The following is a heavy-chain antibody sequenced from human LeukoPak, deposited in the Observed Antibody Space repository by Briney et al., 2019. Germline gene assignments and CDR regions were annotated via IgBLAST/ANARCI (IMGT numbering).Heavy chain of an antibody. CDR3: AKGSSSSWDALEY. CDR1: GFTFRSYG. CDR2: IRYDGSNK. Sequence: TGGSLRLSCAASGFTFRSYGTHWVRQAPGKGLEWVAFIRYDGSNKYYGDSVKGRFTISRDNSKNTLYLQMDSLRTEDTAVYYCAKGSSSSWDALEYWGQGTLVTVSS. J-gene: IGHJ4*02. V-gene: IGHV3-30*02. D-gene: IGHD6-13*01.